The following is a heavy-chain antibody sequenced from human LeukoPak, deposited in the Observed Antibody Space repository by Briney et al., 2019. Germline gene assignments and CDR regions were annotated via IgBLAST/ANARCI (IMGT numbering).Heavy chain of an antibody. J-gene: IGHJ4*02. CDR2: ISPNGGGT. CDR3: ARAGDWLALDF. V-gene: IGHV1-2*06. Sequence: ASVKVSCKTSGYTFTDYYIHWVRQAPGQGLEWMGRISPNGGGTNYAQKFQGSVTMTRDTSISTAYMDLGRVTSDDTAVYYCARAGDWLALDFWGQGTLVTVSS. D-gene: IGHD6-19*01. CDR1: GYTFTDYY.